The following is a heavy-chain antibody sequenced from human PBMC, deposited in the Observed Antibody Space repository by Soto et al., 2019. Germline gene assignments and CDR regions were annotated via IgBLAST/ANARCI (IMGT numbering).Heavy chain of an antibody. J-gene: IGHJ6*02. CDR2: ISTYNGDT. Sequence: QVQLVQSGAEVKKPGASVKVSCKASGYTFTRSGISWVRQAPGQGLEWMGWISTYNGDTTSAQTFQGRVTMTTDTSTSTVHMEVRSLRSADTAVYYCAREGVAPYYYYGMDVWGQGTPVTVSS. V-gene: IGHV1-18*01. CDR1: GYTFTRSG. D-gene: IGHD5-12*01. CDR3: AREGVAPYYYYGMDV.